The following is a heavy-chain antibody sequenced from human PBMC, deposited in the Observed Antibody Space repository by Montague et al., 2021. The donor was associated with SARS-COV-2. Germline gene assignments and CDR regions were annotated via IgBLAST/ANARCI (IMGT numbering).Heavy chain of an antibody. J-gene: IGHJ6*03. CDR2: INHSGSA. CDR3: ARLGEGVVPAPILEVGPYYSKINMDA. V-gene: IGHV4-34*01. D-gene: IGHD2-2*02. CDR1: GGSFSGYY. Sequence: SETLSLTCAVYGGSFSGYYWNWIRQPPGKGLEWIGEINHSGSANYNPSLKRRVTISVDMSKNQFSLKLNSVTAADTAVYYCARLGEGVVPAPILEVGPYYSKINMDAGGVRARVTV.